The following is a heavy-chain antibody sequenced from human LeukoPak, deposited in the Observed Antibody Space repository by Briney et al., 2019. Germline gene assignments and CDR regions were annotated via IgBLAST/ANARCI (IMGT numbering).Heavy chain of an antibody. V-gene: IGHV4-59*08. J-gene: IGHJ4*02. D-gene: IGHD5-24*01. Sequence: SETLSLTCTVSGGSLSSDYWTWIRQPPGKRLQWIGYIYYSGSTNYNPSLKSRVTISVDTSKNQFSLKLSSVTATDTAVYYCARLGNRDGYNYFLDYWGQGILVTVSS. CDR1: GGSLSSDY. CDR2: IYYSGST. CDR3: ARLGNRDGYNYFLDY.